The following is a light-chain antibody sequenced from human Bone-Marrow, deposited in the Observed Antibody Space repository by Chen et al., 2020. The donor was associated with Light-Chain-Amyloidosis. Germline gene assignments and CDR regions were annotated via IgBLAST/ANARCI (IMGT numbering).Light chain of an antibody. CDR1: DLPTKY. Sequence: SYELTQPPSVSVSPGQTARITCSGDDLPTKYAYWYQQKPGQAPVLVIHRDTERPSGISERFSGSSSETTATLTISGVQGEDEADYHCQSADSSGTYEVIFGGGTKLTVL. CDR2: RDT. CDR3: QSADSSGTYEVI. J-gene: IGLJ2*01. V-gene: IGLV3-25*03.